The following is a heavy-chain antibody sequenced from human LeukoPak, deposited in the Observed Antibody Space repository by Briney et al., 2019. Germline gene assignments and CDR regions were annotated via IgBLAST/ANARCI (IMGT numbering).Heavy chain of an antibody. J-gene: IGHJ4*02. CDR3: VFPVRFPGY. V-gene: IGHV3-11*01. Sequence: AGGSLRLSCAASGFTFNNYGMSWLRQAPGKGLEWVSYISSSGSPIYQADSVKGRFTISRDNAKNSLYLQMNSLRAEDTAVYFCVFPVRFPGYWGQGTQVTVSP. CDR1: GFTFNNYG. CDR2: ISSSGSPI. D-gene: IGHD4-17*01.